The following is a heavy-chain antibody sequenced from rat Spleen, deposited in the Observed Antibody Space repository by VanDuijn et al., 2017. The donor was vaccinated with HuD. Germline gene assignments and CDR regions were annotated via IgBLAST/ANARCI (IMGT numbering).Heavy chain of an antibody. J-gene: IGHJ3*01. V-gene: IGHV5-20*01. D-gene: IGHD1-10*01. Sequence: EVQLVESDGGLVQPGRSLKLSCAASGFTFSDYYMAWVRQAPTKGLEWVATISHDGSSTYYRDSVKGRFTISRDNAKSSLYLQMDSLRSEDTATYYCTTDNYCFAHWGQGTLVTVSS. CDR1: GFTFSDYY. CDR2: ISHDGSST. CDR3: TTDNYCFAH.